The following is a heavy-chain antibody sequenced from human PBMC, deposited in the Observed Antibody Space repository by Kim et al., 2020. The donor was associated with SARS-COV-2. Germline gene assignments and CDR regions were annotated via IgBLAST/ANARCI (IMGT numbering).Heavy chain of an antibody. Sequence: SETLSLTCTVSGGSISSHFWSWIRRPPGKGLEWIGYIYYTGTTNYNPSLKSRVTMSVDTSKNQFSLHLSSVTPADTAVYYCGRELPNNWIDPWGQGTLVTVSS. CDR2: IYYTGTT. CDR1: GGSISSHF. D-gene: IGHD2-2*01. J-gene: IGHJ5*02. CDR3: GRELPNNWIDP. V-gene: IGHV4-59*11.